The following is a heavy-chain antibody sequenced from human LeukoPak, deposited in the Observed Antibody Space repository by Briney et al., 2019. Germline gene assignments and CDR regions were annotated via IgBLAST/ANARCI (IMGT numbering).Heavy chain of an antibody. CDR1: GFTFDDYT. V-gene: IGHV3-43*01. CDR2: ITWDGGGT. D-gene: IGHD6-13*01. Sequence: GGSLRLSCAASGFTFDDYTMHWVRQAPGKGLEWVSLITWDGGGTYYADSVKGRFTISRDNSKNSLYLQMNSLRTEDTALYYCAKGRSSWSGGYYFDYWGQGTLVTVSS. J-gene: IGHJ4*02. CDR3: AKGRSSWSGGYYFDY.